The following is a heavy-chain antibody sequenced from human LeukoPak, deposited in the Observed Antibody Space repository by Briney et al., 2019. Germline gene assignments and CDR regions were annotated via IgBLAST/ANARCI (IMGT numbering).Heavy chain of an antibody. CDR2: INHSGST. CDR1: GGSFSGYY. Sequence: SETLSLTCAVYGGSFSGYYWSWIRQPPGKGLEWIGEINHSGSTNYNPSLKSRVTISVDTSKNQFSLKLSSVTAADTAVYYCARGQDTVVVVAATRWFDPWGQGTLVTVSS. J-gene: IGHJ5*02. D-gene: IGHD2-15*01. CDR3: ARGQDTVVVVAATRWFDP. V-gene: IGHV4-34*01.